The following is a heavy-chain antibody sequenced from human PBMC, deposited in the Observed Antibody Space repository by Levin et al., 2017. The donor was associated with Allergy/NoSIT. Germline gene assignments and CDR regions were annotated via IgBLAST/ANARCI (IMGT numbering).Heavy chain of an antibody. J-gene: IGHJ4*02. CDR1: GGSVSSGSYY. CDR3: ARVDRRGFRREGGDFDY. CDR2: IYYSGST. D-gene: IGHD2-21*01. Sequence: PSETLSLTCTVSGGSVSSGSYYWSWIRQPPGKGLEWIGYIYYSGSTNYNPSLKSRVTISVDTSKNQFSLKLSSVTAADTAVYYCARVDRRGFRREGGDFDYWGQGTLVTVSS. V-gene: IGHV4-61*01.